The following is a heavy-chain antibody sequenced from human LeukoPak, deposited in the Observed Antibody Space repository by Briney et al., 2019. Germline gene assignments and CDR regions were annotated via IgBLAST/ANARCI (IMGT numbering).Heavy chain of an antibody. CDR1: GYTFTGYY. CDR3: ARDYGDYFRRNYYYYGMDV. D-gene: IGHD4-17*01. J-gene: IGHJ6*02. CDR2: INPNSGGT. V-gene: IGHV1-2*06. Sequence: ASVKVSCKASGYTFTGYYMHWVRQAPGQGLEWMGRINPNSGGTNYAQKFQGRVTMTRDTSISTAYMELSRLRSDDTAVYYCARDYGDYFRRNYYYYGMDVWGQGTTVTVSS.